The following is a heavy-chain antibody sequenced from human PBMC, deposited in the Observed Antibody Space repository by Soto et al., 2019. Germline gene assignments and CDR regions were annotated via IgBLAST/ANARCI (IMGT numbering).Heavy chain of an antibody. V-gene: IGHV1-18*04. D-gene: IGHD6-13*01. CDR1: GYTFTNYY. CDR2: ISAYNGNT. Sequence: GASVKVSCKASGYTFTNYYMHWVRQAPGQGLEWMGWISAYNGNTNYAQKLQGRVTMTTDTSTSTAYMELRSLRSDDTAVYYCARESSSWALDYWGQGTLVTVSS. J-gene: IGHJ4*02. CDR3: ARESSSWALDY.